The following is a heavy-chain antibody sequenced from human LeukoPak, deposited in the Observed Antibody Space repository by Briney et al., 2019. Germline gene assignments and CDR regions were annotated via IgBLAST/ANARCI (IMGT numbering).Heavy chain of an antibody. CDR3: ARQVSAVAAFDI. Sequence: PSETLSLTCSVSGGSISSGTYHWGWIRQPPGKGLEWIGTIHYRGSTYYNPTLKSRVTISVDTSRTQFSLKLNSVTAADTAIYYCARQVSAVAAFDIWGQETMVTVSS. CDR2: IHYRGST. V-gene: IGHV4-39*01. CDR1: GGSISSGTYH. D-gene: IGHD6-19*01. J-gene: IGHJ3*02.